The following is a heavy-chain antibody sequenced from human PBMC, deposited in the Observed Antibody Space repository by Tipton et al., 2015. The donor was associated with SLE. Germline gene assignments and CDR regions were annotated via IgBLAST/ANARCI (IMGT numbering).Heavy chain of an antibody. V-gene: IGHV3-11*01. J-gene: IGHJ2*01. CDR1: GFSFSDYY. CDR3: ARDRGQPYGDWIFDL. CDR2: ISTTNTR. Sequence: SLRLSCAASGFSFSDYYMTWIRQAPGKGLERISYISTTNTRYYADSVKGRLTVSRDNARNSLYLQMNSLRVEDTAGYYCARDRGQPYGDWIFDLWGRGTLVTASS. D-gene: IGHD4-17*01.